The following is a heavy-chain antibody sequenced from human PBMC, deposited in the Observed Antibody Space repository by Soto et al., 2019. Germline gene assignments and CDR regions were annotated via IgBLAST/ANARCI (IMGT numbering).Heavy chain of an antibody. CDR3: ARETVLIIAVAGYYFDY. CDR1: GFTFSSYW. D-gene: IGHD6-19*01. CDR2: IKQDGSEK. V-gene: IGHV3-7*01. Sequence: GGSLRLSCAASGFTFSSYWMSWVRQAPGKGLEWVANIKQDGSEKYYVDSVKGRFTISRDNTKNSLYLQMNSLRAEDTAVYYCARETVLIIAVAGYYFDYWGQGTLVTISS. J-gene: IGHJ4*02.